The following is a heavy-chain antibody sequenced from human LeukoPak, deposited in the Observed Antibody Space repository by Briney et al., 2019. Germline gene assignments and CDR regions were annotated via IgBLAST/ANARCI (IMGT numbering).Heavy chain of an antibody. CDR1: GGSFSGYY. CDR2: VNHSGST. CDR3: AREWYYYDSSGSYYFDY. Sequence: SETLSLTCAVYGGSFSGYYWSWIRQPPGKGLEWIGEVNHSGSTNYNPSLKSRVTISVDTSKNQFSLKLSSVTAADTAVYYCAREWYYYDSSGSYYFDYWGQGTLVTASS. J-gene: IGHJ4*02. V-gene: IGHV4-34*01. D-gene: IGHD3-22*01.